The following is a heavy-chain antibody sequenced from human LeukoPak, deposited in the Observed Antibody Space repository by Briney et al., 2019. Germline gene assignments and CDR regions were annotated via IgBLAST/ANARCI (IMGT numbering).Heavy chain of an antibody. CDR2: ISGSGSDL. CDR3: ARSSGYYYTMDV. Sequence: PGGSLRLSCVACGFSFSDYYMSWIRQAPGRGLEWISYISGSGSDLYYADSVKGRFTISRDNANNSLYLQMNSLRVEDTAVYYCARSSGYYYTMDVWGQGTTVTVSS. D-gene: IGHD3-22*01. J-gene: IGHJ6*02. CDR1: GFSFSDYY. V-gene: IGHV3-11*01.